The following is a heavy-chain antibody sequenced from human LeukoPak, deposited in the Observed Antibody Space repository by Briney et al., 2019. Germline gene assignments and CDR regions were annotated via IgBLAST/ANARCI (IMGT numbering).Heavy chain of an antibody. J-gene: IGHJ3*02. V-gene: IGHV3-23*01. D-gene: IGHD4-11*01. CDR2: ISGSGGST. CDR3: AKIYVAYDYSNQRSWRDAFDI. CDR1: GFTFSSYA. Sequence: GGSLRLSCAASGFTFSSYAMSWVRQAPGKGLEWVSAISGSGGSTYYADSVKGRFTISRDNSKNTLYLQMNSLRAEDTAVYYCAKIYVAYDYSNQRSWRDAFDIWGQGTMVTVSS.